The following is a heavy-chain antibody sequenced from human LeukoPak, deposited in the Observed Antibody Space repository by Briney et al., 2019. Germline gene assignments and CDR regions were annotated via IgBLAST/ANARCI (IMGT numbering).Heavy chain of an antibody. CDR3: ASRLGYCSGGSCYVADY. D-gene: IGHD2-15*01. J-gene: IGHJ4*02. V-gene: IGHV4-4*02. CDR1: GGSISSSNW. Sequence: PSGTLSLTCAVSGGSISSSNWWSWVRQPPGKGLEWIGEIYHSGSTYYNPSLKSRVTISVDRSKNQFSLKLSSVTAADTAVYYCASRLGYCSGGSCYVADYWGQGTLVTVSS. CDR2: IYHSGST.